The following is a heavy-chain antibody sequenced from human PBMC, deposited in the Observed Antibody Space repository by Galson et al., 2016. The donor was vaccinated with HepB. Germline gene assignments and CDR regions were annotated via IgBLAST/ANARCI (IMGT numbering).Heavy chain of an antibody. CDR3: AGETSATQYFDY. Sequence: SVKVSCKASGYTFGGYHIHWVRQAPDQGLEWVGIITPSTGATSYAQKLRGRVTMTRDTSATTVYMELSRLGSEDTAIYFCAGETSATQYFDYWGQGILVTVSS. J-gene: IGHJ4*02. CDR2: ITPSTGAT. CDR1: GYTFGGYH. V-gene: IGHV1-46*04.